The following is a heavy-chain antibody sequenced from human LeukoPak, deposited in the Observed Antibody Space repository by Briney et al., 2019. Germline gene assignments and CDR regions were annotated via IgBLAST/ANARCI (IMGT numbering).Heavy chain of an antibody. J-gene: IGHJ3*02. D-gene: IGHD4-23*01. CDR3: VSPTTVVIEAFDI. CDR2: INPNSGGT. Sequence: ASVKVSCKASGYTFTGYYMHWVRQAPGQGLEWMGWINPNSGGTNYAQKFQGRVTMTRDTSISTAYMELSRLRSDDTAVYYCVSPTTVVIEAFDIWGQGTMVTVSS. V-gene: IGHV1-2*02. CDR1: GYTFTGYY.